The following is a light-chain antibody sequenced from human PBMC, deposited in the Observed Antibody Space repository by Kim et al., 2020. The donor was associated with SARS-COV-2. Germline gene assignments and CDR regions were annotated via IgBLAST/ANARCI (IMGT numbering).Light chain of an antibody. CDR2: YDS. V-gene: IGLV3-21*04. Sequence: SYELTQPPSVSVAPGQTATITWEGNNIGTKPVHWYQQKPGQAPIMVIFYDSDRPSGIPERLFGSNSGNTATLTIRGVEAGDEADYYCHVWDKDSNQLVLGGGTQLTVL. J-gene: IGLJ2*01. CDR3: HVWDKDSNQLV. CDR1: NIGTKP.